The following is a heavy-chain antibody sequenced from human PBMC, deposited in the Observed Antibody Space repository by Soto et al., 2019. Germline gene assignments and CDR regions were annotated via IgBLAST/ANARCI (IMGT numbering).Heavy chain of an antibody. Sequence: QQGPGQGLEWMGGIIPIFTRTNFAQKFQGRVTFSADESTRTTYMELRSLTSEDTAIYYCARDVVRSTAGDSWGQGTLVTVSS. V-gene: IGHV1-69*01. CDR2: IIPIFTRT. J-gene: IGHJ4*02. D-gene: IGHD2-15*01. CDR3: ARDVVRSTAGDS.